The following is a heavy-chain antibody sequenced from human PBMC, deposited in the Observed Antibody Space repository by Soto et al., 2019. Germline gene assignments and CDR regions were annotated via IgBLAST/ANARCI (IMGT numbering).Heavy chain of an antibody. CDR2: IYYSGST. V-gene: IGHV4-31*03. CDR1: GGSISSGGYY. CDR3: ARGPRYMSVHPNFDY. D-gene: IGHD5-18*01. Sequence: SETLSLTCTFSGGSISSGGYYLSWIRQHPGKGLEWIGYIYYSGSTYYNPSLKSRVTISVDTSKNQFSLKLSSVTAADTAVYYCARGPRYMSVHPNFDYWGQGTLVTVS. J-gene: IGHJ4*02.